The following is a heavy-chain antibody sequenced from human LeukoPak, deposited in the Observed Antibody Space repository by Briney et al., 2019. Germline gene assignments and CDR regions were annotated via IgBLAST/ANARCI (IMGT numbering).Heavy chain of an antibody. CDR2: IYHSGRT. Sequence: SETLSLTCTVSGYSISSGYYWGWIRQPPGKGLEWIGSIYHSGRTFYNPSLKSQVTISVDTSKNQFSLKLTSVTAADTAVYYCARPYLPATRFDYWGQGTLVTVSS. V-gene: IGHV4-38-2*02. CDR1: GYSISSGYY. J-gene: IGHJ4*02. CDR3: ARPYLPATRFDY. D-gene: IGHD5-24*01.